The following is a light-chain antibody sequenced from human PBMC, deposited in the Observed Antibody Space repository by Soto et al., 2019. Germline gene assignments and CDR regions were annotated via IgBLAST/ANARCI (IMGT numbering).Light chain of an antibody. CDR2: EAS. CDR1: QGISNF. V-gene: IGKV1-16*02. J-gene: IGKJ5*01. Sequence: DIQMTQSPSSLSALVGDTVTITCRARQGISNFLSWFQQKPGKAPKSLIYEASQLQNGVPSKFRGSGSGTDFTLTISNLQPEDFATYYCQQYKHYPDTFGQGKRLEIK. CDR3: QQYKHYPDT.